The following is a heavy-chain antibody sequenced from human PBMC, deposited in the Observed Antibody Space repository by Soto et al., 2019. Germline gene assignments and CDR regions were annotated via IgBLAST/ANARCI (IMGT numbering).Heavy chain of an antibody. D-gene: IGHD1-26*01. V-gene: IGHV2-70*01. CDR3: ARISGRIVGATAAFDI. Sequence: SGPTLVNPTQTLTLTCTFSGFSLSTSGMCVSWIRQPPGKALEWLALIDWDDDKYYSTSLKTRLTISKDTSKNQVVLTMTNMDPVDTATYYCARISGRIVGATAAFDIWGQGTMVTVSS. CDR1: GFSLSTSGMC. J-gene: IGHJ3*02. CDR2: IDWDDDK.